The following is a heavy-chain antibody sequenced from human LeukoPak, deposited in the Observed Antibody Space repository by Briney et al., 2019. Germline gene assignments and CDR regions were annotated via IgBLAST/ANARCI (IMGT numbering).Heavy chain of an antibody. Sequence: GGSLRLSCAASGFTFSSYAMSWVRQAPGKGLEGVSAISGSGGSTYYADSVKGRFTISRDNSKNTLYLQMNSLRAEDTAVYYCAKDMRYYGSGSYYNLDAFDIWGQGTMVTVSS. D-gene: IGHD3-10*01. V-gene: IGHV3-23*01. CDR1: GFTFSSYA. CDR2: ISGSGGST. J-gene: IGHJ3*02. CDR3: AKDMRYYGSGSYYNLDAFDI.